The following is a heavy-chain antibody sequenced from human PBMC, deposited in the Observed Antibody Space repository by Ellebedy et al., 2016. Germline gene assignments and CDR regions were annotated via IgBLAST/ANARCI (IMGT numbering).Heavy chain of an antibody. CDR3: TKVYRYNYYSV. CDR2: IKSKTDGGAA. CDR1: GFTFSNAW. D-gene: IGHD5-18*01. V-gene: IGHV3-15*01. Sequence: GESLKISCAASGFTFSNAWMNWVRQAQGKGLGWVGRIKSKTDGGAADYAAPVKGRFTISRDDSKNTLYLQMNSLKTEDTAVYFCTKVYRYNYYSVWGQGTLVTVSS. J-gene: IGHJ4*02.